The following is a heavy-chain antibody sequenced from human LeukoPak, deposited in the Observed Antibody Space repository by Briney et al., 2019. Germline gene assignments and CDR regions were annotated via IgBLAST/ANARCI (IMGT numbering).Heavy chain of an antibody. D-gene: IGHD2-2*01. Sequence: SETLSLTCTVSGGSISSYYWSWIRQPPGKGLEWIGYIYYSGSTNYNPSLKSRVTISVDTSKNQFSLKLSSATAADTAVYYCARLVGNWFDPWGQGTLVTVSS. J-gene: IGHJ5*02. CDR3: ARLVGNWFDP. V-gene: IGHV4-59*08. CDR1: GGSISSYY. CDR2: IYYSGST.